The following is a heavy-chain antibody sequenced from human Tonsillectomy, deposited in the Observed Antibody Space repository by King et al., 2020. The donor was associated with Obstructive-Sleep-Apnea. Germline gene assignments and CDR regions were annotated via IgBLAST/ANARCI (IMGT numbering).Heavy chain of an antibody. Sequence: VQLVESGTEVKKPGASVKVSCRAAGYTFTNYAITWVRQAPGQGLEWMGWISGYNGNTDYAQKFQGRVTMTTDTSASTAYMELRSLRSDDTAVYFCARFGSSGWYFDSWGQGTLVTVSS. V-gene: IGHV1-18*04. CDR1: GYTFTNYA. CDR3: ARFGSSGWYFDS. CDR2: ISGYNGNT. J-gene: IGHJ4*02. D-gene: IGHD6-19*01.